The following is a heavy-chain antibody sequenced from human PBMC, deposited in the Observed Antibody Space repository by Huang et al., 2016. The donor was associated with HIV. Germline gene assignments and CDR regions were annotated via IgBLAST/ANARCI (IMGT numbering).Heavy chain of an antibody. D-gene: IGHD3-16*01. Sequence: QVQLQESGPGLVKPSETLSLTCSVSGGSMRRQYWSWIRQPPGKGLQWIGTVCNTGGTNYNPSFQTRVTISLDTSRSQFSLTLKSVTPADTAVYYCAQEKSFGNWANNWFDPWGQGTLVAVSS. J-gene: IGHJ5*02. V-gene: IGHV4-59*08. CDR3: AQEKSFGNWANNWFDP. CDR1: GGSMRRQY. CDR2: VCNTGGT.